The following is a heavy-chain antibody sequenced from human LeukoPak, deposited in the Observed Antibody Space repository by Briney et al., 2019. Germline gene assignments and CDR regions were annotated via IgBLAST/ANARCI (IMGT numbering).Heavy chain of an antibody. Sequence: GGSLRLSCVASGFTFSSYAMHWVRQAPGKGLEWVAVISYDGSNKYYADSVKGRFTISRDNSKNTLYLQMNSLRAEDTAVYYCARDLAPDFSGYDLDYWGQGTLVTVSS. CDR2: ISYDGSNK. V-gene: IGHV3-30-3*01. D-gene: IGHD5-12*01. CDR1: GFTFSSYA. J-gene: IGHJ4*02. CDR3: ARDLAPDFSGYDLDY.